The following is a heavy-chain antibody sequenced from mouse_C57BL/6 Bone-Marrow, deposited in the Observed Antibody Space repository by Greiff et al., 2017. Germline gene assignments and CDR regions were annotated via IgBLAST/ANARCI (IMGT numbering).Heavy chain of an antibody. Sequence: QVHVKQPGTELVKPGASVKLSCKASGYTFTSYWMHWVKQRPGQGLEWIGNINPSNGGTNYNEKVKSKATLTVDKSSSTAYLQLSSLTSEDFAVYYCARRGDYYAMDYWGQGTSVTVSS. CDR2: INPSNGGT. CDR3: ARRGDYYAMDY. J-gene: IGHJ4*01. V-gene: IGHV1-53*01. CDR1: GYTFTSYW.